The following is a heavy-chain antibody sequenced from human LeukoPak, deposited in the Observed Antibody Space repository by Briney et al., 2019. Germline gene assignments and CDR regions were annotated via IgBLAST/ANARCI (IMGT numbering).Heavy chain of an antibody. D-gene: IGHD6-19*01. Sequence: GSLRLSCAASGFTFSSYWMSWIRQPPGKGLEWIGYIYNSGTTNYNPSLKSRVTISIDTSKNQFSLKLNSVTAADTAVYYCAAESERWLLRSWGQGTLVTVSS. CDR3: AAESERWLLRS. V-gene: IGHV4-59*01. CDR2: IYNSGTT. J-gene: IGHJ4*02. CDR1: GFTFSSYW.